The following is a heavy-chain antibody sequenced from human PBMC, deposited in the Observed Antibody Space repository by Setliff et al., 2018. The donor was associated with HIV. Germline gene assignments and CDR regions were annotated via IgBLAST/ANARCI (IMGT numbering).Heavy chain of an antibody. CDR2: ISYDGSNK. D-gene: IGHD6-13*01. J-gene: IGHJ4*02. CDR1: GFTFSSYG. CDR3: AKDQISRAAAGFFDY. V-gene: IGHV3-30*18. Sequence: GGSLRLSCAASGFTFSSYGMHWVRQAPGKGLEWVAVISYDGSNKYYADSVKGRFTISRDNSKNTLYLQMNSLRAEDTAVYYCAKDQISRAAAGFFDYWGQGTLVTVS.